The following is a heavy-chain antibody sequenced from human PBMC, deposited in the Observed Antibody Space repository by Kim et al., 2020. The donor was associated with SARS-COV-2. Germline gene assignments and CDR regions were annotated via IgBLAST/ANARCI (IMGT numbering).Heavy chain of an antibody. V-gene: IGHV3-13*01. CDR1: GFTFSSYD. D-gene: IGHD4-17*01. CDR2: IGTAGDT. Sequence: GGSLRLSCAASGFTFSSYDMHWVRQATGKGLEWVSAIGTAGDTYYPGSVKGRFTISRENAKNSLYLQMNSLRAGDTAVYYCARVRYQGYFDLWGRGTLVTVSS. J-gene: IGHJ2*01. CDR3: ARVRYQGYFDL.